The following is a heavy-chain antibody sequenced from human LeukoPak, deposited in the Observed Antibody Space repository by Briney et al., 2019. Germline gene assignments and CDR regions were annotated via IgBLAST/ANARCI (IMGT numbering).Heavy chain of an antibody. CDR2: IIPIFGTA. V-gene: IGHV1-69*05. CDR1: GGTFSSYA. J-gene: IGHJ4*02. Sequence: GASVKVSCKASGGTFSSYAISWVRQAPGQGLEWMGGIIPIFGTANYAQKFQGRVTITTDESTSTAYMELSSLRSEDTAVYYCAGQMATPPGSQFDYWGQGTLVNVSS. D-gene: IGHD5-24*01. CDR3: AGQMATPPGSQFDY.